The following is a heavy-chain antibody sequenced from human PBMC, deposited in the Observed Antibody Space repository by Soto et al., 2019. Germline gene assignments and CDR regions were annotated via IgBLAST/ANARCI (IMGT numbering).Heavy chain of an antibody. CDR1: GGSFSGYY. CDR2: INHSGST. J-gene: IGHJ4*02. Sequence: SETLSLTCAVYGGSFSGYYWSWIRQPPGKGLEWIGEINHSGSTNYNPSLKSRVTISVDTSKNQFSLKLSSVTAADTAVHYCARAAPAYLLDYWGQGTLVTVSS. V-gene: IGHV4-34*01. CDR3: ARAAPAYLLDY.